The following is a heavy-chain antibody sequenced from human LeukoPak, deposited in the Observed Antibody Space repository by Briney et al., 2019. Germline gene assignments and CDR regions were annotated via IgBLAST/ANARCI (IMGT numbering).Heavy chain of an antibody. V-gene: IGHV4-30-4*01. CDR2: IYYSGST. CDR3: ARDIVVVPAAMSHWFDP. CDR1: GGSISSGDYY. J-gene: IGHJ5*02. D-gene: IGHD2-2*01. Sequence: SQTLSLTCTVSGGSISSGDYYWSWIRQPPGKGLEWIGYIYYSGSTYYNPSLKSRVTISVDTSKNQFSLKLSSVTAADTAVYSGARDIVVVPAAMSHWFDPWGQGTLVTVSS.